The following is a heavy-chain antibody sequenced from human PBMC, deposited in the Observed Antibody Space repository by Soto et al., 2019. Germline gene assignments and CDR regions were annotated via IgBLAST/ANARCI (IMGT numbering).Heavy chain of an antibody. CDR3: AKDRRGAPYYYYYGMDV. Sequence: QVQLVESGGGVVQPGRSLRLSCAASGFTFSSYGMHWVRQAPGKGLEWVAVISYDGSNKYYADSVKGRFTISRDNSKNTLYLQMNSLRAEDTAVYYCAKDRRGAPYYYYYGMDVWGQGTTVTVSS. V-gene: IGHV3-30*18. CDR1: GFTFSSYG. CDR2: ISYDGSNK. J-gene: IGHJ6*02.